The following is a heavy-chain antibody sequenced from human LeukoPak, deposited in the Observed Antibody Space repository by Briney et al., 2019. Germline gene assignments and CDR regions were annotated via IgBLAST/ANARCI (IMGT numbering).Heavy chain of an antibody. CDR2: IYDGGST. D-gene: IGHD5-12*01. J-gene: IGHJ3*02. Sequence: SETLSLTCTVSGASIGSTTYYWDWFRQPPGKGLEWIGNIYDGGSTYYNPSLKSRLTMSVDTSKNHFSLRLNSVTAADTAIYYCATHRRPGSGGYENAFEIWGQGTMVTVSS. CDR3: ATHRRPGSGGYENAFEI. CDR1: GASIGSTTYY. V-gene: IGHV4-39*01.